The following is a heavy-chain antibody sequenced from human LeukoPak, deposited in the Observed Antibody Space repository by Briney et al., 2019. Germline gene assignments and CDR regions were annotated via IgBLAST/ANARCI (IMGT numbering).Heavy chain of an antibody. Sequence: KPGVSVTLSCAASRFTFRDYHMICPPQSPGEGLVWVTYLSSSRSDTKYEDSVKGRFTISRDNAKNSLYLQMNSLRAEDTAVYYCARDRLWEVGATPYFDYWGQGTLVTVSS. CDR1: RFTFRDYH. J-gene: IGHJ4*02. D-gene: IGHD1-26*01. CDR3: ARDRLWEVGATPYFDY. CDR2: LSSSRSDT. V-gene: IGHV3-11*05.